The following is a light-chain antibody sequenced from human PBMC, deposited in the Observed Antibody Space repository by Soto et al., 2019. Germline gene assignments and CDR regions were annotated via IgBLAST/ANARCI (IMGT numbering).Light chain of an antibody. CDR1: SSDVGAYNY. CDR3: NSYTSTSARV. CDR2: EVT. J-gene: IGLJ1*01. Sequence: QSALTQPASASGSPGQSITISCTGTSSDVGAYNYVSWYQHRPGRAPKLIIYEVTNRPSGVSNRFSGSKSGNTASLRISDLQSEDEADYYCNSYTSTSARVFGTGTKVTVL. V-gene: IGLV2-14*01.